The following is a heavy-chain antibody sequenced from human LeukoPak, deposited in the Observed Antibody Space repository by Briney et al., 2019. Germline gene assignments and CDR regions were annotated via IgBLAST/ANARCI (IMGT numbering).Heavy chain of an antibody. V-gene: IGHV3-30*02. J-gene: IGHJ4*02. CDR2: VQYDGSNK. D-gene: IGHD3-10*01. CDR1: GFTFSNYG. Sequence: GGSLRLSCAASGFTFSNYGMHWVRQAPGKGLEWVTFVQYDGSNKYYADSVKGRFTISRDNSKNTLYLQMNSLRAEDTAVYYCAKDCHYYGSGSYFDYWGQGTLVTVSS. CDR3: AKDCHYYGSGSYFDY.